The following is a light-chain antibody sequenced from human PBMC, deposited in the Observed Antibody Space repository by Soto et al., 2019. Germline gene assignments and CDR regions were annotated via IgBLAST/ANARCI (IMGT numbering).Light chain of an antibody. CDR1: TSNIGSNT. V-gene: IGLV1-44*01. CDR3: GAWDDSLNGVV. J-gene: IGLJ2*01. CDR2: SNN. Sequence: QSVLTQPPSASGTPGQRVTISCSGSTSNIGSNTVNWYQQLPGTAPKLLIYSNNQRPSGVPDRFSGSKSDTSASLAISGLQSKDEADYYCGAWDDSLNGVVFGGGTKLTVL.